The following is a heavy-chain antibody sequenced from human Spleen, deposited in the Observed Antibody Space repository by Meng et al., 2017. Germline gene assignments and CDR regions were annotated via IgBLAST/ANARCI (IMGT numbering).Heavy chain of an antibody. V-gene: IGHV3-74*02. Sequence: AQLVESGGGVVQPGRSLRLSCAASGFTFSNYAMHWVRQAPGKGLVWVSRINSDGSTTSYADSVKGRFTIFRDNAKNTLYLQMNTLRAEDTAVYYCSLERETALDQWGQGTLVTVSS. CDR2: INSDGSTT. CDR3: SLERETALDQ. J-gene: IGHJ4*02. D-gene: IGHD5-18*01. CDR1: GFTFSNYA.